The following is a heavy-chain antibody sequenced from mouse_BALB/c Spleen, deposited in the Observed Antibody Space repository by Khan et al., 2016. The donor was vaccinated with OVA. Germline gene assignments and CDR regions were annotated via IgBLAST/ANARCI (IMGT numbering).Heavy chain of an antibody. V-gene: IGHV2-9*02. CDR2: IGAGGST. CDR1: GFSLTSYG. CDR3: AREVYYDNLYYFDY. Sequence: QVQLKQSGPGLVAPSQSLSITCTVSGFSLTSYGVHWVRQPPGKGLEWLGTIGAGGSTNYNSALMSRLSIIKDNSKSQAFLQMNSLQTDDTAIYYCAREVYYDNLYYFDYWGQGTTLTVSS. J-gene: IGHJ2*01. D-gene: IGHD2-1*01.